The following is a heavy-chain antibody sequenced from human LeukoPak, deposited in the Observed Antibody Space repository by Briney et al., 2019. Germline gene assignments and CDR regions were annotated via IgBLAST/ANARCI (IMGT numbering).Heavy chain of an antibody. CDR1: GLTFSSYG. Sequence: GGSLRLSCGASGLTFSSYGMSWVRQAPGKGLEWVAVIWYDGSNKYYADSVKGRFTISRDNSKNTLYLQMNSLRAEDTAVYYCARDRRRYYGSGSYWADYWGQGTLVSVSS. CDR3: ARDRRRYYGSGSYWADY. J-gene: IGHJ4*02. V-gene: IGHV3-33*08. D-gene: IGHD3-10*01. CDR2: IWYDGSNK.